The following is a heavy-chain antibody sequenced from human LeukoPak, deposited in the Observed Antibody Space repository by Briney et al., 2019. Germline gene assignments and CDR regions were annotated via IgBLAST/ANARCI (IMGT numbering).Heavy chain of an antibody. J-gene: IGHJ3*02. D-gene: IGHD6-13*01. CDR1: GFTFSSYA. V-gene: IGHV3-30-3*01. Sequence: PGGSLRLSCAASGFTFSSYAMHWVRQAPGKGLEWAAVISYDGSNKYYADSVKGRFTISRDNSKNTLYLQMNSLRAEDTAVYYCARAASLAAAVDKGPADAFDIWGQGTMVTVSS. CDR2: ISYDGSNK. CDR3: ARAASLAAAVDKGPADAFDI.